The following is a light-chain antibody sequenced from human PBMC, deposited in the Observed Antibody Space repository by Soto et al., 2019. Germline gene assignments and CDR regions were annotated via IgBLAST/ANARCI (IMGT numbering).Light chain of an antibody. V-gene: IGLV2-8*01. CDR2: EVT. CDR3: SSYGGSNNLI. Sequence: QSALTQPPSASGSPGQSVTISCTGTSSDVGIYNYVSWYQQHPGEAPKLMIYEVTNRPSGVPDRFSGSKSGNTASLTVSGLQAEDEADYYCSSYGGSNNLIFGGGTKRTV. J-gene: IGLJ2*01. CDR1: SSDVGIYNY.